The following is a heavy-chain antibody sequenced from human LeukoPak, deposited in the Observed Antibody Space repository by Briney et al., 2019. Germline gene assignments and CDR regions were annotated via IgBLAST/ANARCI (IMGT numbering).Heavy chain of an antibody. Sequence: GGSLRLSCAASGFTFSSYAMSWVRQAPGKGLEWVSAISGSGGSTYYADSVKGRFTISRDNSKNTLYLQMNSLRAEDTAVYYCARAPLYSGYVDYWGQGTLVTVSS. CDR2: ISGSGGST. CDR3: ARAPLYSGYVDY. V-gene: IGHV3-23*01. J-gene: IGHJ4*02. D-gene: IGHD5-12*01. CDR1: GFTFSSYA.